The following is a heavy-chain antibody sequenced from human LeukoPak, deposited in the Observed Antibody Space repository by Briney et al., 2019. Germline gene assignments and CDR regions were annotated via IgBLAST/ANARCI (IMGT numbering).Heavy chain of an antibody. Sequence: SETLSLTCAVYGGSFGGYYWSWIRQPPGKGLEWIGEINHSGSTNYNPSLKSRVTISVDTSKNQFSLKLSSVTAADTAVYYCARRTRRAAATTRDAFDIWGQGTMVTVSS. CDR2: INHSGST. CDR1: GGSFGGYY. CDR3: ARRTRRAAATTRDAFDI. V-gene: IGHV4-34*01. J-gene: IGHJ3*02. D-gene: IGHD2-15*01.